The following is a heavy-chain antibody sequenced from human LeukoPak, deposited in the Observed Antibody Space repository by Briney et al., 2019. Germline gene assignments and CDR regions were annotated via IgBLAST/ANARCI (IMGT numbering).Heavy chain of an antibody. CDR2: ISTSGTYI. CDR1: GFTFTNYS. J-gene: IGHJ4*02. V-gene: IGHV3-21*01. Sequence: GGSLRFSCAASGFTFTNYSRNWVRQAPGKGLEWVSSISTSGTYIYYADSVKVRFTIARDNTKNSLDLQMDSLRAEDTAVYYCARGRDGYNGDYWGQGTLVTVSS. CDR3: ARGRDGYNGDY. D-gene: IGHD5-24*01.